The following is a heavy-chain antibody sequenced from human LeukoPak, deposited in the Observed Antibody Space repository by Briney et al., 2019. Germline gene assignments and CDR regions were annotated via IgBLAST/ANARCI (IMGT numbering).Heavy chain of an antibody. V-gene: IGHV3-53*01. J-gene: IGHJ3*02. CDR3: ARYSAMDPGAFDI. D-gene: IGHD5-18*01. CDR1: GFIVSGIY. Sequence: GGSLRLSCAASGFIVSGIYMSWVRQAPGKGLEWVSVIYSGGSTYYADSVKGRFTISRDNSKNTLYLQMNSLRAEDTAVYYCARYSAMDPGAFDIWGQGTMVTVSS. CDR2: IYSGGST.